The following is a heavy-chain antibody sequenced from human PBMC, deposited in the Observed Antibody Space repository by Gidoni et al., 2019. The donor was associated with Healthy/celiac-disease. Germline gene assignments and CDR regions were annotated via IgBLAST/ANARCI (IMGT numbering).Heavy chain of an antibody. CDR1: GFTFSSSG. Sequence: QVQLVESGGGVVQPGRSLRLSCEASGFTFSSSGMHWVRQAPGKGLEWVAVILYDGSNKYYADSVKGRFTISRDNSKNTLYLQMNSLRAEDTAVYYCARGEGLYCSSTSCYHHDGAFDIWGQGTMVTVSS. CDR3: ARGEGLYCSSTSCYHHDGAFDI. CDR2: ILYDGSNK. D-gene: IGHD2-2*01. V-gene: IGHV3-33*01. J-gene: IGHJ3*02.